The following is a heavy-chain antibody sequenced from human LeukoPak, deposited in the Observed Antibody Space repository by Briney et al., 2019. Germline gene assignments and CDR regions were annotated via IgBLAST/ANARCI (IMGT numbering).Heavy chain of an antibody. CDR2: IYYSGST. V-gene: IGHV4-59*01. D-gene: IGHD1-26*01. CDR1: GDSMSSYY. J-gene: IGHJ4*02. CDR3: AGGTIVGATYFDY. Sequence: SETLSLTCTVSGDSMSSYYWSWVRQPPGKGLEWLGYIYYSGSTNYNPSRKSRVTISVHTSKNQFSLKLSSVTAADTAVYYCAGGTIVGATYFDYWGQGTLVTVSS.